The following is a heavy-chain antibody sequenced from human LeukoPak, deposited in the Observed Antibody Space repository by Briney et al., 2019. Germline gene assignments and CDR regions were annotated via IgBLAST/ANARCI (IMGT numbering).Heavy chain of an antibody. V-gene: IGHV3-11*01. CDR2: ISSSGSTI. D-gene: IGHD3-9*01. J-gene: IGHJ3*02. CDR1: GFTFSDYY. CDR3: AKDEYYDLLTGYYKVEAAAFDI. Sequence: GGSLRLSCAASGFTFSDYYMSWIRQAPGKGLEWVSYISSSGSTIYYADSVKGRFTISRDNAKNSLYLQMNSLRAEDTAVYYCAKDEYYDLLTGYYKVEAAAFDIWGQGSMVTVSS.